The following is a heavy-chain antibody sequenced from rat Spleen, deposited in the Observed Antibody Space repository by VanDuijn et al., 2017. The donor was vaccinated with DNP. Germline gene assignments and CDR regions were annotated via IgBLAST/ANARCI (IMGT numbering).Heavy chain of an antibody. J-gene: IGHJ2*01. CDR3: ATLLED. CDR2: ITYDGSKT. V-gene: IGHV5S10*01. Sequence: EVQLVESGGGLVQPGRSLKLSCAASGFTFSNYDMAWVRQAPSKGLEWVASITYDGSKTYYRDSVKGRFTISRDNAKSTLYLQMDSLRSEDTATYYCATLLEDWGQGVMVTVSS. D-gene: IGHD4-2*01. CDR1: GFTFSNYD.